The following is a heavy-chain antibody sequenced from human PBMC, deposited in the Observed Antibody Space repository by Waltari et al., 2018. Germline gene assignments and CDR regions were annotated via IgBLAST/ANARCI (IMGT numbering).Heavy chain of an antibody. Sequence: QVQLVQSGAEVKKPGASVKVSCKVSGSTLPALSMHWVRQAPGKGLEWMGGFDPEDGETIYAQKFQGRVTMTEDTSTDTAYMELSSLRSEDTAVYYCATATITMVQGVITNWFDPWGQGTLVTVSS. CDR1: GSTLPALS. CDR3: ATATITMVQGVITNWFDP. CDR2: FDPEDGET. V-gene: IGHV1-24*01. J-gene: IGHJ5*02. D-gene: IGHD3-10*01.